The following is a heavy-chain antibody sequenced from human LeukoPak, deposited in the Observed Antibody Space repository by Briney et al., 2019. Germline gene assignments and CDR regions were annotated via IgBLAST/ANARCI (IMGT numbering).Heavy chain of an antibody. CDR1: GFTFSSHW. J-gene: IGHJ6*02. V-gene: IGHV3-74*01. CDR2: TNSVDSST. D-gene: IGHD6-13*01. Sequence: GGSLRLSCAASGFTFSSHWMHWVRQAPGKGLVWVSRTNSVDSSTAYADSVKGRFTVSRDNAKNTLYLQMNSLRAEDTAVYYCTRGSSSWRNGMDVWGQGTTVAVS. CDR3: TRGSSSWRNGMDV.